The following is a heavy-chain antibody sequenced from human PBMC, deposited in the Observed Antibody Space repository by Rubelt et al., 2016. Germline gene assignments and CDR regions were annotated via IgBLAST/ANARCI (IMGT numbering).Heavy chain of an antibody. CDR3: ARGGHDSGGYYLYYFAY. Sequence: QVQLVQSGSELKDPGASVTVSCKASGYSFSSYAMNWVRQAPGQGLEWMGWLNTNTGNPRYAQGVTGRLVFSLDTSVSTAYLQISSLEADDTAVYHCARGGHDSGGYYLYYFAYWGQGTLVTVSS. CDR1: GYSFSSYA. V-gene: IGHV7-4-1*02. D-gene: IGHD3-22*01. CDR2: LNTNTGNP. J-gene: IGHJ4*02.